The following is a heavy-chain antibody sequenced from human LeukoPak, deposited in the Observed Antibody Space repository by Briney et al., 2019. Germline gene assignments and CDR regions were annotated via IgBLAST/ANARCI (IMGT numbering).Heavy chain of an antibody. V-gene: IGHV1-69*04. Sequence: GSSVKVSCKASGGTSSSYTISWVRQAPGQGLEWMGRIIPILGIANYAQKFQGRVTITADKSTSTAYMELSSLRSEDTAVYYCARDSSGIAVRQAYFDYWGQGTLVTVSS. CDR3: ARDSSGIAVRQAYFDY. CDR2: IIPILGIA. CDR1: GGTSSSYT. J-gene: IGHJ4*02. D-gene: IGHD6-19*01.